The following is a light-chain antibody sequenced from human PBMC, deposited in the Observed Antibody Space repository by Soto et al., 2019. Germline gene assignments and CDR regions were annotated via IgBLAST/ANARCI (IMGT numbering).Light chain of an antibody. CDR1: QNITRY. V-gene: IGKV1-39*01. Sequence: DIQMTQSPSSLSVSVGDRVTITCRASQNITRYLNWYQQKPGTAPKLLVYAASSLQSGVPSRFSGSGSGTDFTLTIRSLQHEDFATYYCQQSDSYFYTFGQGTKLEIK. CDR2: AAS. CDR3: QQSDSYFYT. J-gene: IGKJ2*01.